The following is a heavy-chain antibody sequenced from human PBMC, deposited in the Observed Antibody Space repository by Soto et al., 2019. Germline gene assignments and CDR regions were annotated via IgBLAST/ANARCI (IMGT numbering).Heavy chain of an antibody. CDR3: AKDENSSPSGYYGMDV. CDR2: ISGYGGNT. D-gene: IGHD6-13*01. Sequence: PGGSLRLSCVASGFTFTSYAMSWVRQAPGKGLEWVSGISGYGGNTYYADSVKGRFTVSRDNSKNTLYLQMNSLRAEDTAVYYCAKDENSSPSGYYGMDVWGQGTKVTVSS. V-gene: IGHV3-23*01. J-gene: IGHJ6*02. CDR1: GFTFTSYA.